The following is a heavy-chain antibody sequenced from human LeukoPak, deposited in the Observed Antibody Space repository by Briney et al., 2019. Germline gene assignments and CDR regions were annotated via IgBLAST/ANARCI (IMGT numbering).Heavy chain of an antibody. CDR3: ARGRSNYYGMDV. D-gene: IGHD1-26*01. J-gene: IGHJ6*02. Sequence: SETLSLTCSVSDGSINSYYWNWIRRPPGKGLEWIGYIYYNGNTNYSPSLKSRVTMSVDASKNLFSLKVSSVTAADTAVYYCARGRSNYYGMDVWGQGTTVTVSS. V-gene: IGHV4-59*01. CDR2: IYYNGNT. CDR1: DGSINSYY.